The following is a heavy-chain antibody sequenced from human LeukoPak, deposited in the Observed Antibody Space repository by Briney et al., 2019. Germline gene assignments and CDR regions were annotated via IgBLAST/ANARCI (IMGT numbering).Heavy chain of an antibody. CDR3: ARGRSNYYGMDV. D-gene: IGHD1-26*01. J-gene: IGHJ6*02. Sequence: SETLSLTCSVSDGSINSYYWNWIRRPPGKGLEWIGYIYYNGNTNYSPSLKSRVTMSVDASKNLFSLKVSSVTAADTAVYYCARGRSNYYGMDVWGQGTTVTVSS. V-gene: IGHV4-59*01. CDR2: IYYNGNT. CDR1: DGSINSYY.